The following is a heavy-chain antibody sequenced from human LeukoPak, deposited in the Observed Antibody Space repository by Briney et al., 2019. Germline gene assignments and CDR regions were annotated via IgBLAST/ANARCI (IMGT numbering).Heavy chain of an antibody. CDR2: INPNSGGT. CDR3: ARGAGNFFDY. Sequence: GASVKVSCKASGYTFNGYYMHWVRHAPGQGLEWMGWINPNSGGTNYAQRFQGRVTMTGDTSISTAYMELSSLRSDDTTVYYCARGAGNFFDYWGQGTLVTVSS. V-gene: IGHV1-2*02. CDR1: GYTFNGYY. J-gene: IGHJ4*02.